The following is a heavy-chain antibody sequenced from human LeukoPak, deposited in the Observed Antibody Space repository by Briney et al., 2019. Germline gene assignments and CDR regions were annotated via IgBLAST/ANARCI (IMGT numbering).Heavy chain of an antibody. CDR3: ASERGGSGYFPIDY. D-gene: IGHD3-22*01. V-gene: IGHV3-23*01. CDR2: ISGSGGST. CDR1: GFTFDDYG. Sequence: PGGSLRLSCAASGFTFDDYGMSWVRQAPGKGLEWVSAISGSGGSTYYADSVKGRFTISRDNSKNTLYLQMNSLRAEDTAVYYCASERGGSGYFPIDYWGQGTLVTVSS. J-gene: IGHJ4*02.